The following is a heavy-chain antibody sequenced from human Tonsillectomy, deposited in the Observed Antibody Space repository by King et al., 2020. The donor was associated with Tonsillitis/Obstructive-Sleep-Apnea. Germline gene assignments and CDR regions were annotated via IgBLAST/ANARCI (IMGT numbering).Heavy chain of an antibody. Sequence: VQLVESGAEVKKPGESLKISCKGSGYNFKNYWIGWVRQMPGKGLEWLGIIYPGDSDTRYSPSFQGQVSISADKSITTAYLQWTSLQASDTAMYYCARLPGSGHYFDYWGPGSLVTVSS. D-gene: IGHD1-14*01. V-gene: IGHV5-51*01. CDR2: IYPGDSDT. CDR1: GYNFKNYW. J-gene: IGHJ4*02. CDR3: ARLPGSGHYFDY.